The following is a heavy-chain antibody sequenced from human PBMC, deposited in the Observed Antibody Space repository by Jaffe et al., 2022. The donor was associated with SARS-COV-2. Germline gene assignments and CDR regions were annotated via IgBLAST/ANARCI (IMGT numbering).Heavy chain of an antibody. CDR3: ARGRSYYDFWSGFGSHGPYWYFDL. D-gene: IGHD3-3*01. CDR2: IYTSGST. Sequence: QVQLQESGPGLVKPSQTLSLTCTVSGGSISSGSYYWSWIRQPAGKGLEWIGRIYTSGSTNYNPSLKSRVTISVDTSKNQFSLKLSSVTAADTAVYYCARGRSYYDFWSGFGSHGPYWYFDLWGRGTLVTVSS. V-gene: IGHV4-61*02. J-gene: IGHJ2*01. CDR1: GGSISSGSYY.